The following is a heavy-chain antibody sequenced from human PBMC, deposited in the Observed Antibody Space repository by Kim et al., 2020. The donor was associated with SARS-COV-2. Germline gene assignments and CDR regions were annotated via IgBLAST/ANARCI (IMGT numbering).Heavy chain of an antibody. Sequence: SETLSLTCGVSGGSFSDYYWTWIRQPPGKGLEWIGEVNHSGVTNYEPSLKSRVTISVDTSANQFSLKLTSVTAADTAVYYCARGGVPDDNGSFYASHWGQGLLVTVSS. J-gene: IGHJ4*02. CDR2: VNHSGVT. D-gene: IGHD3-10*01. CDR1: GGSFSDYY. CDR3: ARGGVPDDNGSFYASH. V-gene: IGHV4-34*01.